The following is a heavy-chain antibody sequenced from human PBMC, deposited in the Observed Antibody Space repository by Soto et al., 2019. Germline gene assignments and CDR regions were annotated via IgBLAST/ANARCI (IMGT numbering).Heavy chain of an antibody. J-gene: IGHJ6*02. CDR2: IYYGGNT. Sequence: SETLSLTCAVSGGSINSNYFWGWIRQPPGRGLEWIGSIYYGGNTYYNPSLKSRVTISVDTSKNQFSLKLSPVTAADTAVYYCASYSGGPGGYYYYVMDVWGQGTTVTVSS. D-gene: IGHD2-15*01. CDR3: ASYSGGPGGYYYYVMDV. CDR1: GGSINSNYF. V-gene: IGHV4-38-2*01.